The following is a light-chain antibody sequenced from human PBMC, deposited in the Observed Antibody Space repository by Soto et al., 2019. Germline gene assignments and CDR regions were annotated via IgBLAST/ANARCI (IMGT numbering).Light chain of an antibody. CDR2: GAS. CDR3: QQYGSSPVIT. Sequence: EIVLTQSPGTLSLSPGERATLSCRASQSVSSSYFAWYQQKPGQAPRLLIYGASSRATGIPDRFSGSGSGTDVTLTISRLEPEAFAVYYCQQYGSSPVITFGQGTQLEIK. CDR1: QSVSSSY. J-gene: IGKJ5*01. V-gene: IGKV3-20*01.